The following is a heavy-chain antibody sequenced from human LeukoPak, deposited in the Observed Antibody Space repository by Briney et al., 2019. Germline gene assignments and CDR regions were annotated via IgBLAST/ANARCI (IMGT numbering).Heavy chain of an antibody. CDR2: ISGSGGST. V-gene: IGHV3-23*01. D-gene: IGHD1-26*01. Sequence: GGSLRLSCAASGFTFSSSAMSWVRQAPGKGLEWVSAISGSGGSTYYADSVKGRFTISRDNSKNTLYLQINSLRAEDTAVYYCAKGASVGTTSFFDYWGQGTLVTVSS. CDR1: GFTFSSSA. CDR3: AKGASVGTTSFFDY. J-gene: IGHJ4*02.